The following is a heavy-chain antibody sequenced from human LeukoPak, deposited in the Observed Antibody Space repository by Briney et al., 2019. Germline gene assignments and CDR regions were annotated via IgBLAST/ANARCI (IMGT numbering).Heavy chain of an antibody. D-gene: IGHD3-16*01. CDR3: ARRNYDYVWGSQYYFDY. J-gene: IGHJ4*02. Sequence: KPGESLKISCKGSGNSFSNSWISWVRQMPGKGLEWMGRIDPSDSYTNYSPSFQGHVTISADKSISTAYLQWSSLKASDTAMYYCARRNYDYVWGSQYYFDYWGQGTLVTVSS. V-gene: IGHV5-10-1*01. CDR2: IDPSDSYT. CDR1: GNSFSNSW.